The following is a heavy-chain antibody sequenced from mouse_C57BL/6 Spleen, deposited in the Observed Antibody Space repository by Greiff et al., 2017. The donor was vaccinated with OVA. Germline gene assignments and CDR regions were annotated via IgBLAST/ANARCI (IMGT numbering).Heavy chain of an antibody. J-gene: IGHJ3*01. CDR3: ARPYDYERGTWFAY. CDR1: GYTFTSYW. V-gene: IGHV1-59*01. CDR2: IDPSDSYT. D-gene: IGHD2-4*01. Sequence: VQLQQPGAELVRPGTSVKLSCKASGYTFTSYWMHWVKQRPGQGLEWIGVIDPSDSYTNYNQKFKGKATLTVDTSSSTAYMQLSSLTSEDSAVYYCARPYDYERGTWFAYWGQGTLVTVSA.